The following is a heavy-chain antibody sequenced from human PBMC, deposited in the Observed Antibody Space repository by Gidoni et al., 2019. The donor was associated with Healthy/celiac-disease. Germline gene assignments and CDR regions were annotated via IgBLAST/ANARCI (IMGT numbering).Heavy chain of an antibody. Sequence: EVQLVESGGGLVQPGSSLRLSCAASGFTFDDYAMHWVRQAPGKGLEWVSGISWNSGSIGYADSVKGRFTISRDNAKNSLYLQMNSLRAEDTALYYCAKDKSNYYDSSGYLNYWGQGTLVTVSS. CDR1: GFTFDDYA. CDR2: ISWNSGSI. J-gene: IGHJ4*02. CDR3: AKDKSNYYDSSGYLNY. V-gene: IGHV3-9*01. D-gene: IGHD3-22*01.